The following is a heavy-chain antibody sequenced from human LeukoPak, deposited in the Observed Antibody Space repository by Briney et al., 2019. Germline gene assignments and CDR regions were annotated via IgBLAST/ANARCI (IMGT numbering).Heavy chain of an antibody. CDR3: AARRGSYYDY. J-gene: IGHJ4*02. D-gene: IGHD1-26*01. CDR1: GFTFTSSA. Sequence: SVTVSFKSSGFTFTSSAMQWVRQARGQRLEWIGCIVVGSGNTNYAQKFQERVTITRDMSTSTAYMELSSLRSEDTAVYYCAARRGSYYDYWGQGTLVTVSS. CDR2: IVVGSGNT. V-gene: IGHV1-58*02.